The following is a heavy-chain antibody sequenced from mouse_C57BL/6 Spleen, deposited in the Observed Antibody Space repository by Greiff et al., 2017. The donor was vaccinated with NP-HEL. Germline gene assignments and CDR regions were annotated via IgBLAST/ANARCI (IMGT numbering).Heavy chain of an antibody. V-gene: IGHV1-22*01. Sequence: VQLKQSGPELVKPGASVKMSCKASGYTFTDYNMHWVKQSHGKSLEWIGYINPNNGGTSYNQKFKGKATLTVNKSSSTAYMELRSLTSEDSAVYYCAMGVRYFDYWGQGTTLTVSS. J-gene: IGHJ2*01. D-gene: IGHD2-1*01. CDR3: AMGVRYFDY. CDR1: GYTFTDYN. CDR2: INPNNGGT.